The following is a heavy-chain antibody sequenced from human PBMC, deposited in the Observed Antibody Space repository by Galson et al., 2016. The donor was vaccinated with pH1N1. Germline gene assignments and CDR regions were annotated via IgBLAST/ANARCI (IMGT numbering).Heavy chain of an antibody. J-gene: IGHJ4*02. CDR3: ARDSEYSGHEGFH. D-gene: IGHD5-12*01. CDR1: GFTFTSYA. V-gene: IGHV3-30*04. CDR2: ILYDGTNE. Sequence: SLRLSCAASGFTFTSYAMHWVRQAPGKGLEWVAVILYDGTNEYYADSVEGRFTISRDKTQSTVYLQVNSLRTEDTAVYYCARDSEYSGHEGFHWAQGTLVIVSS.